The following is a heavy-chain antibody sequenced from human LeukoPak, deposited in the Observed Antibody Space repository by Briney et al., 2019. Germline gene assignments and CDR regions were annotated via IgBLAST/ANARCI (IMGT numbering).Heavy chain of an antibody. V-gene: IGHV5-10-1*01. CDR2: IDPRDSYT. CDR1: GYSFSTFW. CDR3: ARVYRTAATCDNWLDP. Sequence: PGESLKISCRASGYSFSTFWITWVRQMPGKGLEWMGRIDPRDSYTNYSPSFEGHVSISVDKSISTAYLQWSGLKASDTGIYYCARVYRTAATCDNWLDPWGQGTLVTVSS. J-gene: IGHJ5*02. D-gene: IGHD2-8*02.